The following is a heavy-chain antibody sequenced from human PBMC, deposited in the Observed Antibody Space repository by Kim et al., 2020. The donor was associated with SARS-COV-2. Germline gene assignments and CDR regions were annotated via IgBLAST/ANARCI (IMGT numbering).Heavy chain of an antibody. J-gene: IGHJ5*02. V-gene: IGHV3-48*03. Sequence: GGSLRLSCAASGFTFSSYEMNWVRQAPGKGLEWVSYISSSGSTIYYADSVKGRFTISRDNAKNSLYLQMNSLRAEDTAVYYCARDTSSGFTNWFDPWGQGTLVTVSS. CDR1: GFTFSSYE. CDR3: ARDTSSGFTNWFDP. D-gene: IGHD3-22*01. CDR2: ISSSGSTI.